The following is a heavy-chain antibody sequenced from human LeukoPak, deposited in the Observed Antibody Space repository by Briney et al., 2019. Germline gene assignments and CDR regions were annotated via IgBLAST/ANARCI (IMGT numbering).Heavy chain of an antibody. CDR1: GFTFSSYS. D-gene: IGHD2-15*01. V-gene: IGHV3-23*01. CDR2: ISGSGGST. J-gene: IGHJ4*02. Sequence: GGSLRLSCAASGFTFSSYSMSWVRQAPGKGLEWVSAISGSGGSTYYADSVKGRFTISRDNSKNTLYLQMNSLRAEDTAVYYCAKNHRAAARNNYFDYWGQGTLVTVSS. CDR3: AKNHRAAARNNYFDY.